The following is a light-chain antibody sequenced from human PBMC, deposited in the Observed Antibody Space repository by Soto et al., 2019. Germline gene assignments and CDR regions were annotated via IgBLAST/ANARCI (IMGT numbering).Light chain of an antibody. CDR1: QSVNNNY. CDR3: QQYGSSQYT. J-gene: IGKJ2*01. CDR2: GAS. V-gene: IGKV3-20*01. Sequence: EIVLTQSPGTLSLSPGERATLSCRASQSVNNNYLAWYQQKPGQAPRLLIYGASSRATGIPDRFSGSGSGTVFTLTISRLEPEDFALYYCQQYGSSQYTFGQGTKLEIK.